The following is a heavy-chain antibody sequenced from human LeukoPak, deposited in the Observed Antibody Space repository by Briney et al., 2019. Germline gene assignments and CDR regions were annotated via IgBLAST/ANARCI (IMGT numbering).Heavy chain of an antibody. CDR3: ASPRGDCSSTSCYTFDY. Sequence: SETLSLTCTVSGGSISSYYWSWIRQPPGKGLEWIGYIYYSGSTNYNPSLKSRVTISVDTSKNQFSLKLSSVTAADTAVYYCASPRGDCSSTSCYTFDYWGQGTLVTVSS. J-gene: IGHJ4*02. D-gene: IGHD2-2*01. CDR1: GGSISSYY. CDR2: IYYSGST. V-gene: IGHV4-59*08.